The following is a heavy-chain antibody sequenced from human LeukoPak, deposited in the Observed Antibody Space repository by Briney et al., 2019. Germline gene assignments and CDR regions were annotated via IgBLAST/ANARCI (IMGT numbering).Heavy chain of an antibody. V-gene: IGHV3-23*01. CDR3: AKGSGSYGKDVEY. D-gene: IGHD1-26*01. CDR2: ISGSGDIT. CDR1: GLTFSSHS. Sequence: PGGSLRLSCAVSGLTFSSHSMNWVRQAPGKGLEWVSGISGSGDITYYADSVKGRFTISRDNSKNTLYLHMNSLRAEDTAVYYCAKGSGSYGKDVEYWGQGTLVTVSS. J-gene: IGHJ4*02.